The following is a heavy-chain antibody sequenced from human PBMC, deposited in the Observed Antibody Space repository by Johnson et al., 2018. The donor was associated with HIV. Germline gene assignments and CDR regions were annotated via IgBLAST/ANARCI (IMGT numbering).Heavy chain of an antibody. CDR3: TTAIVIDAFDS. J-gene: IGHJ3*02. CDR1: GFTFSNVW. D-gene: IGHD3-16*02. Sequence: EVQLVESGGGLVQPGGSLRLSCAASGFTFSNVWMTWVRQAPGKGLEWVGRIKRKIEGETTDYAAPVKGRFTISRDDSKNTLYLQMNSLTTEDTAVYYCTTAIVIDAFDSWGQGTMVTVSS. V-gene: IGHV3-15*01. CDR2: IKRKIEGETT.